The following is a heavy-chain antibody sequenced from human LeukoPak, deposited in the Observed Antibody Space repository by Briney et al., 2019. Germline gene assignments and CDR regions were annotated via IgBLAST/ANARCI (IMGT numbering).Heavy chain of an antibody. CDR1: GFGFTTHD. Sequence: GGSLRLSCVAAGFGFTTHDMSWGRQAPGKGPEWVSSISGSGTGTYYTDSVKGRFTISRDTSKNTLYMQMNNLRVEDTAVYYCVKGYHFDWWGQGTLVTVSS. CDR2: ISGSGTGT. V-gene: IGHV3-23*01. CDR3: VKGYHFDW. J-gene: IGHJ4*02. D-gene: IGHD1-26*01.